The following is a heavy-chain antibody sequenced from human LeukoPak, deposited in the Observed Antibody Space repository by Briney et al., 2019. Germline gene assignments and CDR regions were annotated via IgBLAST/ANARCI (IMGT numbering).Heavy chain of an antibody. CDR3: ARQGAFNY. V-gene: IGHV4-39*01. CDR2: IYYSGST. D-gene: IGHD3-16*01. CDR1: GDPISSSSYY. Sequence: SETLSLTCTVSGDPISSSSYYWGWIRQPPGKGLDWIGSIYYSGSTYYNPSLQSRVTISVDTSKNQFSLQLSSVTAADTAVYYCARQGAFNYWGQGTLVTVSS. J-gene: IGHJ4*02.